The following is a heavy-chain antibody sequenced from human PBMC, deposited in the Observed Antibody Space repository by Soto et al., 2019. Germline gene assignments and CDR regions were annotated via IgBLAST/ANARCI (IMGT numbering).Heavy chain of an antibody. Sequence: PETLSLTCTVSGGSISSYYWSWIRQPPGKGLEWIGYIYYSGSTNYNPSLKSRVTISVDTSKNQFSLKLSSVTAADTAVYYCARDSLLWFGDRSNYYYYYGMDVWGQGTTVTVSS. D-gene: IGHD3-10*01. J-gene: IGHJ6*02. V-gene: IGHV4-59*01. CDR3: ARDSLLWFGDRSNYYYYYGMDV. CDR2: IYYSGST. CDR1: GGSISSYY.